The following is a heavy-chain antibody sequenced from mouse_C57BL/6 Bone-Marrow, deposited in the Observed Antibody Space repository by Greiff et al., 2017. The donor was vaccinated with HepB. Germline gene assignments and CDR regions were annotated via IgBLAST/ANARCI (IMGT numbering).Heavy chain of an antibody. J-gene: IGHJ4*01. CDR2: IDPETGGT. Sequence: LVESGAELVRPGASVTLSCKASGYTFTDYEMHWVKQTPVHGLEWIGAIDPETGGTAYNQKFKGKAILTADKSSSTAYMELRSLTSEDSAVYYCTRIPYAMDYWGQGTSVTVSS. V-gene: IGHV1-15*01. CDR1: GYTFTDYE. CDR3: TRIPYAMDY. D-gene: IGHD5-1-1*01.